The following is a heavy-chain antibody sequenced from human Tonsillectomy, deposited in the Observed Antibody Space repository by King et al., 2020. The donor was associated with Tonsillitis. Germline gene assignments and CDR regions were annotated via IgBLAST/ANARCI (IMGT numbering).Heavy chain of an antibody. J-gene: IGHJ6*02. V-gene: IGHV3-30*04. CDR3: SGGGGSGIAAPATAEYYYGMDV. CDR1: GFTFSNYA. Sequence: HVQLVESGGGVVQPGRSLRLSCAASGFTFSNYAMNWVRQAPGKGLEWVTIISYDGSHKYYADSVKGRFTISRDNSKNTLYMQMNSLRAEDTAFFYFSGGGGSGIAAPATAEYYYGMDVWGQGTTVTVSS. D-gene: IGHD6-13*01. CDR2: ISYDGSHK.